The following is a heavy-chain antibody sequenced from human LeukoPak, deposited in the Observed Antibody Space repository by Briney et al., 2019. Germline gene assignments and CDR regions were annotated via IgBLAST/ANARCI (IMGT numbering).Heavy chain of an antibody. V-gene: IGHV3-53*01. J-gene: IGHJ4*02. CDR2: IFRDGST. D-gene: IGHD3-3*01. Sequence: GGSLRLSCAVSGFSVRTNYVSWVRQAPGKGLEWVSVIFRDGSTYYEDSVKGRFSISRDNSKNMVYLQMSNLRAEDTAVYYCARDFYDFWSGYWVWGQGTLVTVSS. CDR3: ARDFYDFWSGYWV. CDR1: GFSVRTNY.